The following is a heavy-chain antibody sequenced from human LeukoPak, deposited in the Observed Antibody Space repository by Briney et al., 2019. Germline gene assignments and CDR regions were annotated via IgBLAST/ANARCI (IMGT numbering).Heavy chain of an antibody. J-gene: IGHJ5*02. Sequence: GGSLRLSCAASGFTFSNYAMTWVRQAPGKGLEWVSVIYSGGSTYYADSVKGRFTISRHNSKNTLYLQMNSLRAEDTALYHCVRVLSGSWDWFDPWGQGTLVTVSS. CDR1: GFTFSNYA. V-gene: IGHV3-66*01. CDR3: VRVLSGSWDWFDP. CDR2: IYSGGST. D-gene: IGHD3-22*01.